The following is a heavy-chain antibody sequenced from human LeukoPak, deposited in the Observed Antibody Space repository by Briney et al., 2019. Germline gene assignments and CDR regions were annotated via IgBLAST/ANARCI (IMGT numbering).Heavy chain of an antibody. Sequence: ASVKVSCKASGGTFSSYAISWVRQAPGQGLEWMGGIIPIFGTANYAQKFQGRVTMTRDTSISTAYMELSRLRSDDTAVYYCARDRGVVGATRVGFDYWGQGTLVTVSS. CDR3: ARDRGVVGATRVGFDY. J-gene: IGHJ4*02. CDR2: IIPIFGTA. V-gene: IGHV1-69*05. D-gene: IGHD1-26*01. CDR1: GGTFSSYA.